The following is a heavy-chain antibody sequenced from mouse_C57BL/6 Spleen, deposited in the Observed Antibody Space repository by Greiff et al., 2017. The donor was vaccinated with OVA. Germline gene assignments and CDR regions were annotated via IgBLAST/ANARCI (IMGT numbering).Heavy chain of an antibody. V-gene: IGHV5-16*01. CDR2: INYDGSST. CDR3: ARDLYGNAMDY. J-gene: IGHJ4*01. CDR1: GFTFSDYY. D-gene: IGHD1-1*02. Sequence: EVNLVESEGGLVQPGSSMKLSCTASGFTFSDYYMAWVRQVPEKGLEWVANINYDGSSTYYLDSLKSRFIISRDNAKNILYLQMSSLKSEDTATYYCARDLYGNAMDYWGQGTSVTVSS.